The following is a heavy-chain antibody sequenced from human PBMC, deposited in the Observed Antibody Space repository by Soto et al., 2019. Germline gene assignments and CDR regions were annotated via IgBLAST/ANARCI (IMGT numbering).Heavy chain of an antibody. V-gene: IGHV4-61*01. CDR1: GGSVSSGSYY. Sequence: KTSETLSLTCTVSGGSVSSGSYYWSWIRQPPGKGLEWIGYIYYSGSTNYNPSLKSRVTISVDTSKNQFSLKLSSVTAADTAVYYCLGGYCSGGSCPIFDYWGQGTLVTVSS. D-gene: IGHD2-15*01. CDR2: IYYSGST. CDR3: LGGYCSGGSCPIFDY. J-gene: IGHJ4*02.